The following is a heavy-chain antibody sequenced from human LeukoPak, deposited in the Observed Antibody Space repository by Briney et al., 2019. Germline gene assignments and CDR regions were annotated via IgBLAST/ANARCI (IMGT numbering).Heavy chain of an antibody. CDR1: GASITSYY. D-gene: IGHD3-3*01. V-gene: IGHV4-59*01. Sequence: SETLSRTCTVSGASITSYYWSWIRQPPGKGLEWIGYIYSSGGTNYNPSLKSRVTISVDTSKNQFSLKLISVTAADTAVYYCARGGVLARRAFDIWGQGTMVTVSS. CDR2: IYSSGGT. CDR3: ARGGVLARRAFDI. J-gene: IGHJ3*02.